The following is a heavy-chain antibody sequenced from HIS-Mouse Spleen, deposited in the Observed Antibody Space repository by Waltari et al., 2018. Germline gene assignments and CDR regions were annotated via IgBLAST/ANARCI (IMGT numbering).Heavy chain of an antibody. Sequence: QVQLVEPGGGVFQPGRSLRLSCAASGFTFSSYGMHWVRQAPGKGLEWLAVISDDGSNKYYGDSVKGRFTISRDNSKNRLYLQMNSMRAEDTAVYYCAKASSGWVDYWGQGTLVTVSS. V-gene: IGHV3-30*18. CDR1: GFTFSSYG. CDR2: ISDDGSNK. CDR3: AKASSGWVDY. D-gene: IGHD6-19*01. J-gene: IGHJ4*02.